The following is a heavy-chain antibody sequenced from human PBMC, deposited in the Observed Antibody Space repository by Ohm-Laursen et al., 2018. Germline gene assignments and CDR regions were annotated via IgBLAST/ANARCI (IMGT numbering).Heavy chain of an antibody. CDR2: IYYSGNT. D-gene: IGHD3-10*01. CDR3: ARGSYYNVI. V-gene: IGHV4-59*01. CDR1: GGSISSYY. Sequence: TLSLTCTVSGGSISSYYWTWIRQPPGKGLEWIGYIYYSGNTTYNPSLKSRVTISVDTSKNQFSLKLSSVTSADTAVYYCARGSYYNVIWGQGTLVTVSS. J-gene: IGHJ4*02.